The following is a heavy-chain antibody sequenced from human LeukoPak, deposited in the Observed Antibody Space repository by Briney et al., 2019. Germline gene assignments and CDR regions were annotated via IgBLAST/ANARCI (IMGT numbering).Heavy chain of an antibody. Sequence: SEPLSLTCTVSGGSVSSGTYYWSWIRQPPGKGLEWIGYIYYGGSTNYNPSLRSRVTMSVDTSENHFSLKLASVTAADTGVYYCARVLIAVAGFDYWGQGILVTVSS. V-gene: IGHV4-61*03. CDR1: GGSVSSGTYY. J-gene: IGHJ4*02. CDR2: IYYGGST. D-gene: IGHD6-19*01. CDR3: ARVLIAVAGFDY.